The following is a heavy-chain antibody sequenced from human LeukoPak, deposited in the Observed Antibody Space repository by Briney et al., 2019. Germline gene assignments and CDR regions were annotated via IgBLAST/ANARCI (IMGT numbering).Heavy chain of an antibody. CDR2: INHSGST. V-gene: IGHV4-34*01. Sequence: SETLSLTCAVYGGSFSGYYWSWIRQPPGKGLEWIGEINHSGSTNYNPSLKSRVTISVDTSKNQFSLKLSSVTAADTAVYYCARGSGMITFGNNWFDPWGQGTLVTVSS. J-gene: IGHJ5*02. CDR3: ARGSGMITFGNNWFDP. CDR1: GGSFSGYY. D-gene: IGHD3-16*01.